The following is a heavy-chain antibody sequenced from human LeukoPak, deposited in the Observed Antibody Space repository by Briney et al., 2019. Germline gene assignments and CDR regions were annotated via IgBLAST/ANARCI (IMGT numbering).Heavy chain of an antibody. J-gene: IGHJ4*02. V-gene: IGHV4-39*07. Sequence: SETLSLTCTVSRGSISSSSYYRGWIRQPPGKGLEWIGSIYFSGSTYYNPSLQSRVTISVDTSKNLFSLKLSSVTAADTAVYYCASGYYDSSGSLDYWGQGTLVTVSS. CDR3: ASGYYDSSGSLDY. CDR2: IYFSGST. D-gene: IGHD3-22*01. CDR1: RGSISSSSYY.